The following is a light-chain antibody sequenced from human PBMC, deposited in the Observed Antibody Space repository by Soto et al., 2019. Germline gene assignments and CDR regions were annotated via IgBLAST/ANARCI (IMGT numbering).Light chain of an antibody. V-gene: IGKV3-11*01. Sequence: EIVLAQSPATLSLSPGERATLSCRASQSVSIYLAWYQQKPGQAPRLLIYDASNRATGIPARFSGSGSGTDFTLTISSLEPEDFALYYCQQRSNWPITFGQGTLLE. CDR3: QQRSNWPIT. J-gene: IGKJ5*01. CDR1: QSVSIY. CDR2: DAS.